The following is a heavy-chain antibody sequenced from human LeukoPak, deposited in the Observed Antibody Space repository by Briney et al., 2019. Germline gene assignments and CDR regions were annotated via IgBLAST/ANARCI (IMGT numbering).Heavy chain of an antibody. J-gene: IGHJ5*02. CDR2: IIPILGIA. D-gene: IGHD3-10*01. Sequence: SVKVSCKASGGTFSSYAISWVRQAPGQGLEWMGGIIPILGIANYAQKFQGRVTITADKSTSTAYMELSSLRSEDTAVYYCARVPLGGFGELLNWFDPWGQGTLVTVSS. CDR1: GGTFSSYA. V-gene: IGHV1-69*10. CDR3: ARVPLGGFGELLNWFDP.